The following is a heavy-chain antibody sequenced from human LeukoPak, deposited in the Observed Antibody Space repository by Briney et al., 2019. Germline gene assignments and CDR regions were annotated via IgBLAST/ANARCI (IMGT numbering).Heavy chain of an antibody. CDR1: GFTFSDFY. J-gene: IGHJ4*02. D-gene: IGHD1-26*01. V-gene: IGHV3-11*06. CDR3: VRGGQELDN. Sequence: GGSLRLSCAASGFTFSDFYMSWIRQAPGKGLEWVSYIGSSSSYTNYADSVKGRFTISRDNAKNSLYLQMSGLRDDDTAVYYCVRGGQELDNWGQGTLVTVSS. CDR2: IGSSSSYT.